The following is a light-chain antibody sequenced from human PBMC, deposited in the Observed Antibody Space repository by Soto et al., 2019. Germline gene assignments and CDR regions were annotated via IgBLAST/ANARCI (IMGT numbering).Light chain of an antibody. CDR3: HQYGSAPWT. Sequence: EIVMRQSPATLSVSPGERATLSCRASQSVSSNLAWHQQKPGQAPRLLISGASNRATGTPDRFRGSGSGTDFTLTITRLEPEDFAVYYCHQYGSAPWTFGQGTKVDIK. V-gene: IGKV3-20*01. J-gene: IGKJ1*01. CDR2: GAS. CDR1: QSVSSN.